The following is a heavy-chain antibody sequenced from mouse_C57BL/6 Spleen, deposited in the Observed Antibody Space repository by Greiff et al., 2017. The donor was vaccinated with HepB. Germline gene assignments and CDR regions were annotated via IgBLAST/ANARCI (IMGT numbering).Heavy chain of an antibody. D-gene: IGHD1-1*01. CDR2: IDPENGDT. V-gene: IGHV14-4*01. CDR3: TGTPGGAY. J-gene: IGHJ3*01. CDR1: GFNIKDDY. Sequence: EVQLQESGAELVRPGASVKLSCTASGFNIKDDYMHWVKQRPEQGLEWIGWIDPENGDTEYASKFQGKATITADTSANTAYLQLSSLTSEDTAVYYCTGTPGGAYWGQGTLVTVSA.